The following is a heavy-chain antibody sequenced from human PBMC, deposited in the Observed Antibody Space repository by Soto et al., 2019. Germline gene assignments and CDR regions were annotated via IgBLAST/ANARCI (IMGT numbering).Heavy chain of an antibody. V-gene: IGHV1-69*01. J-gene: IGHJ3*01. Sequence: QVQLVQSGADVKKPGSSVKVSCQTSGGSFGSSAISWVRQAPAQGLEWMGEIIPVFDKANYAQNFQGRLTITADEPTGTVFMELSSLRSDATAVYFGARLMRDWGAAFDLWGLGKVVTVS. D-gene: IGHD3-16*01. CDR1: GGSFGSSA. CDR2: IIPVFDKA. CDR3: ARLMRDWGAAFDL.